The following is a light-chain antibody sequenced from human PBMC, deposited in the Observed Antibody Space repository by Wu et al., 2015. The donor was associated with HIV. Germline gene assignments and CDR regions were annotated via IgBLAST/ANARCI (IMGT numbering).Light chain of an antibody. Sequence: DIQMTQSPSSLSASVGDRVTITCRASQGISSYLAWYQRKLGKVPKLLIYAASTLQSGVPSRFSGSGFGTDFTLTISSLQPEDVATYYCQKYNSAPWTFGQGTKVEV. CDR2: AAS. J-gene: IGKJ1*01. CDR3: QKYNSAPWT. CDR1: QGISSY. V-gene: IGKV1-27*01.